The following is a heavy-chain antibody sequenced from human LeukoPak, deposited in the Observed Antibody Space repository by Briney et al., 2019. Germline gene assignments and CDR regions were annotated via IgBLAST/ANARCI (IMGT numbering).Heavy chain of an antibody. D-gene: IGHD5-18*01. CDR3: ARTSTRRAYTYGLFDY. Sequence: GESLKISCKGSGYSFTSYWIGWVRQMPGKGLEWMGIIYPGDSDTRYSPSFQGQVTISADKSISTAYLHWSSLKASDTAMYYCARTSTRRAYTYGLFDYWGQGTLVTVSS. J-gene: IGHJ4*02. V-gene: IGHV5-51*01. CDR1: GYSFTSYW. CDR2: IYPGDSDT.